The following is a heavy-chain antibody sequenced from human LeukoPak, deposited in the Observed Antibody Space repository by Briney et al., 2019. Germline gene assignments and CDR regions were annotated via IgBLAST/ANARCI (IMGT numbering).Heavy chain of an antibody. CDR1: GYTFTSYG. CDR3: ASETAMGHFDY. Sequence: ASVKVSCKASGYTFTSYGISWVRPAPGQGLEWMGWISAYNGNTNYAQKLQGRVTMTTDTSTSTAYMELRSLRSDDTAVYYCASETAMGHFDYWGQGTLVTVSS. V-gene: IGHV1-18*01. D-gene: IGHD5-18*01. J-gene: IGHJ4*02. CDR2: ISAYNGNT.